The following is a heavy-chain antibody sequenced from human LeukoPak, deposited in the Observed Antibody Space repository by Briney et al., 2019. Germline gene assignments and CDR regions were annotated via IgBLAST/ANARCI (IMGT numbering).Heavy chain of an antibody. V-gene: IGHV3-23*01. CDR3: TRNRPLNY. J-gene: IGHJ4*02. CDR2: ISESGDST. CDR1: GFTFSSYV. Sequence: GGSLRLSCAASGFTFSSYVMSWVRQAPGKGLEWVSSISESGDSTKYTDSVKGRFTISRDNSKNTLYLQMNSLRVEDTAVYYCTRNRPLNYWGQRTLVTVSS.